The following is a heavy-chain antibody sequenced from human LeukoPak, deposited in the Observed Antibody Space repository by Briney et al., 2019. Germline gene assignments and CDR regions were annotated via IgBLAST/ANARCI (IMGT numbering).Heavy chain of an antibody. CDR1: GYTFTSYG. J-gene: IGHJ5*02. Sequence: ASVKVSCNASGYTFTSYGISWVRQAPGQGLEWMGWISAYNGNTNYAQKLQGRVTMTTDTSTSTAYMELRSLRSDDTAVYYCARTESRLWFGESNWFDPWGQGTLVTVSS. CDR3: ARTESRLWFGESNWFDP. D-gene: IGHD3-10*01. CDR2: ISAYNGNT. V-gene: IGHV1-18*01.